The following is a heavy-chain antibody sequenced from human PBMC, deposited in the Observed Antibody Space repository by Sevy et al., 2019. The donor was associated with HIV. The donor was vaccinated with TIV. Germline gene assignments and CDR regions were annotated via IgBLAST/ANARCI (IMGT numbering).Heavy chain of an antibody. J-gene: IGHJ4*02. Sequence: GGSLRLSCAASGFTYSSDGMHWVRQAPGKGLEWVAVIWFDGSNTFYADSVKGRFTISRDIAKNTLHLQMNSLRAEDTAVYYCARDLEFYDYGAYGPSFMPDYWGQGTLVTVSS. V-gene: IGHV3-33*01. CDR2: IWFDGSNT. CDR1: GFTYSSDG. D-gene: IGHD4-17*01. CDR3: ARDLEFYDYGAYGPSFMPDY.